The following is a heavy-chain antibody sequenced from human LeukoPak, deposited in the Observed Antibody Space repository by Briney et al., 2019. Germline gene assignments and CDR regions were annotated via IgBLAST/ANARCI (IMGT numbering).Heavy chain of an antibody. CDR1: GFTFSTYT. D-gene: IGHD2-2*01. CDR3: VKDLDLPAWYFDL. Sequence: GGSLRLSCSASGFTFSTYTMHWVRQAPGKGLEYVSTVSRNGGSTYYADSVKGRFTISRDNSKNTLYLQMSSLRTEDTAVYYCVKDLDLPAWYFDLWGRGTLVTVSS. J-gene: IGHJ2*01. CDR2: VSRNGGST. V-gene: IGHV3-64D*09.